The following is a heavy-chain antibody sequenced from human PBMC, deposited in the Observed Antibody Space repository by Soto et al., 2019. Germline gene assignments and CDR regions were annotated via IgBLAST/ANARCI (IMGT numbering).Heavy chain of an antibody. CDR1: GGTFSSYA. D-gene: IGHD3-10*01. CDR3: ARDPMVRGVIIVGSYYYGMDV. J-gene: IGHJ6*02. Sequence: QVQLVQSGAEVKKPGSSVKVSCKASGGTFSSYAISWVRQAPGQGLEWMGGIIPIFGTANYAQKFQGRVTITADESTSTAYVELSSLRSEDTAVYYCARDPMVRGVIIVGSYYYGMDVWGQGTTVTVSS. CDR2: IIPIFGTA. V-gene: IGHV1-69*01.